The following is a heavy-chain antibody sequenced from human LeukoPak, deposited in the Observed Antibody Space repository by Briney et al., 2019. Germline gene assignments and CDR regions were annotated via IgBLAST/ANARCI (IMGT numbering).Heavy chain of an antibody. V-gene: IGHV3-7*01. J-gene: IGHJ6*03. Sequence: PGGSLRLSCAASGFTFSSYAMHWVRQAPGKGLEWVANIEQDGSEKYYVDSVKGRFTISRDNAKNSLYLQMNSLRAEDTSVYYCARGSNNYYYYMDVWGKGTTVTVSS. D-gene: IGHD4/OR15-4a*01. CDR1: GFTFSSYA. CDR3: ARGSNNYYYYMDV. CDR2: IEQDGSEK.